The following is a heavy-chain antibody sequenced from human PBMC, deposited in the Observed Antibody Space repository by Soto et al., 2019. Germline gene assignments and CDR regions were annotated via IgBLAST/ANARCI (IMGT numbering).Heavy chain of an antibody. CDR1: GFTFSDYY. D-gene: IGHD6-13*01. V-gene: IGHV3-11*01. CDR3: ARGEAAGRSFDY. Sequence: GGSLRLSCAASGFTFSDYYMTWIRQAPGKGLEWVSYISSSGNSIYYADSVRGRFTVSRDNAKNSLFLQMNSLRAEDTAVYYCARGEAAGRSFDYWGLGTLVTSPQ. CDR2: ISSSGNSI. J-gene: IGHJ4*02.